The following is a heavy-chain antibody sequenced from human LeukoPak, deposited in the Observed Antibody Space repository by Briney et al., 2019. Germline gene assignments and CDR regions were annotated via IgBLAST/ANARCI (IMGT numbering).Heavy chain of an antibody. V-gene: IGHV4-34*01. J-gene: IGHJ4*02. D-gene: IGHD3-10*01. CDR2: INHSGTT. Sequence: PSETLSLTCAVYGGSFSGYYWSWIRQPPGKGLEWIGEINHSGTTNYSPSLKSRVTISVDTSKNQFSLKLSSVTAADTAVYYCATRGKTMVRGVIGYWGQGTLVTVSS. CDR1: GGSFSGYY. CDR3: ATRGKTMVRGVIGY.